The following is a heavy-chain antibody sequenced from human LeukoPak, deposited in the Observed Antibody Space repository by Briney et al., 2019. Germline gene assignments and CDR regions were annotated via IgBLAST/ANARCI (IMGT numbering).Heavy chain of an antibody. J-gene: IGHJ6*02. Sequence: PGGSLGLSCAASGFTVSSNYMSWVRQAPGKGLEWVSVIYSGGSTYYADSVKGRFTISRDNSKNTLYLQMNSLRAEDTAVYYCASTNYDFWSGNYYGMDVWGQGTTVTVSS. CDR3: ASTNYDFWSGNYYGMDV. V-gene: IGHV3-66*01. CDR1: GFTVSSNY. D-gene: IGHD3-3*01. CDR2: IYSGGST.